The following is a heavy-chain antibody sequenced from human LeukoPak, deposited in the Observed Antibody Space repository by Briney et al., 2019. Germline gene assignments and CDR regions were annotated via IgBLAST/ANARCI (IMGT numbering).Heavy chain of an antibody. CDR1: GFTFSNYA. D-gene: IGHD6-13*01. CDR3: ARAGKSIAALDY. V-gene: IGHV3-33*01. CDR2: IWYDGSNK. Sequence: AGGSLRLSCAASGFTFSNYAMHWVRQAPGKGLEWVAIIWYDGSNKYYADAVKGRFNISRDNSKNMVYLQMNILRAEDTAFYYCARAGKSIAALDYWGQGTLVTVSS. J-gene: IGHJ4*02.